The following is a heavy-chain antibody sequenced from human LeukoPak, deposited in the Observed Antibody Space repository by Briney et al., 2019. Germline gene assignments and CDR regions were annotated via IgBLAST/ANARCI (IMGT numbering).Heavy chain of an antibody. V-gene: IGHV4-59*12. Sequence: SETLSLTCSVSGASISRYYWSWIRQPPGKGLEWIGYFHHSGNTNYSPSLSSRITMSVDTYKNQFSLRLNSVTAADTAIYYCARRAAALDSWGQGTLVTVSS. D-gene: IGHD6-13*01. CDR3: ARRAAALDS. CDR1: GASISRYY. J-gene: IGHJ4*02. CDR2: FHHSGNT.